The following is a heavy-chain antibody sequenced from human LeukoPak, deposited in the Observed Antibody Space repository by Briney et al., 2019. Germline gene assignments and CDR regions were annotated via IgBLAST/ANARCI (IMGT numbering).Heavy chain of an antibody. V-gene: IGHV3-53*01. CDR1: GFTVSGNY. Sequence: GGSLRLSCAASGFTVSGNYMSWVRQAPGKGLEWVSAIYGGGSTYYADSVKGRFTISRDNSKNTLFLQMNSLRTEDTAVYYCARDSICIGDSCYSDYWGQGTLVTVSS. CDR3: ARDSICIGDSCYSDY. J-gene: IGHJ4*02. CDR2: IYGGGST. D-gene: IGHD2-15*01.